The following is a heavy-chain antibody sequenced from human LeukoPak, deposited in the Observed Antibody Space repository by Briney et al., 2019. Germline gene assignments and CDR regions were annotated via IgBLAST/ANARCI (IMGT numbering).Heavy chain of an antibody. V-gene: IGHV4-59*12. Sequence: PSETLSLTCSVSGGSISSYYWSWIRQPPGKGLEWIGYIYYSGSTNYNPSLKSRVTVSVDTSKNQFSLKLSSVTAADTAVYYCARSRKWLDAFDIWGQGTMVTVSS. CDR1: GGSISSYY. J-gene: IGHJ3*02. CDR2: IYYSGST. CDR3: ARSRKWLDAFDI. D-gene: IGHD3-22*01.